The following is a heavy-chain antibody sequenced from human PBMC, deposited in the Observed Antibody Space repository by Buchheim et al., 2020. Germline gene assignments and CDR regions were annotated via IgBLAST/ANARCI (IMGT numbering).Heavy chain of an antibody. J-gene: IGHJ4*02. V-gene: IGHV3-15*01. Sequence: EVQLVESGGGLVKPGGSLRLSCAASGFTFSNVWMSWVRQAPGKGLEWVGLIKTKTDGGATHYAAPGKGRFTISRDDSKKQVYLQMNGLKTEDTAVYYCRGWDVYWGQGTL. CDR2: IKTKTDGGAT. CDR1: GFTFSNVW. CDR3: RGWDVY. D-gene: IGHD1-26*01.